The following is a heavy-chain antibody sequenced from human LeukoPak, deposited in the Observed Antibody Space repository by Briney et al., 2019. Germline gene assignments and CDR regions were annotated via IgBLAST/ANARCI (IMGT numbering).Heavy chain of an antibody. Sequence: GGSLRLSCAAFGFTFSSYSMNWVRQAPGKGLEWVSSISSSSSYIYYADSVKGRFTISRDNAKNSLYLQMNSLRAEDTAAYYCARGSLYDSSGYYVNYSDYWGQGTLVTVSS. CDR2: ISSSSSYI. CDR3: ARGSLYDSSGYYVNYSDY. D-gene: IGHD3-22*01. J-gene: IGHJ4*02. CDR1: GFTFSSYS. V-gene: IGHV3-21*01.